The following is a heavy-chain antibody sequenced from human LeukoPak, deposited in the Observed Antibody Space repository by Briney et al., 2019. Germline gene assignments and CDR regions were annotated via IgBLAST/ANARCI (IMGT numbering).Heavy chain of an antibody. Sequence: SETLSLTCTVSGGSISCYYWSWIRQPPGKGLDWIGYIYTSGSTNYNPSLKSRVTISVDTSKNQLSLKLSSVTAADTAVYYCARQEVRFGELGGYFDYWGQGTLVTVSS. CDR2: IYTSGST. CDR3: ARQEVRFGELGGYFDY. D-gene: IGHD3-10*01. V-gene: IGHV4-4*09. J-gene: IGHJ4*02. CDR1: GGSISCYY.